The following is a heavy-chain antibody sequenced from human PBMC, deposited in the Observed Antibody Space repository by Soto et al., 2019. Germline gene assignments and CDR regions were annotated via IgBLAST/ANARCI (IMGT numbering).Heavy chain of an antibody. J-gene: IGHJ5*02. CDR2: VDSSGGT. D-gene: IGHD3-3*01. CDR3: ARGQRFSDWFQP. Sequence: SATLSLTCXVSGGSMTSYYWTWIRQPAGKGLEWIGRVDSSGGTHYNPSLKSRVTISVDTSKNQFSLRLLSVTDAHTALYYCARGQRFSDWFQPLGEATLVTV. CDR1: GGSMTSYY. V-gene: IGHV4-4*07.